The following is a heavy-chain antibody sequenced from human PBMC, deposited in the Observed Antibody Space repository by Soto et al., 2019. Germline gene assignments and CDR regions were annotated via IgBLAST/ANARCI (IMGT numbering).Heavy chain of an antibody. CDR2: IIPIFGTA. J-gene: IGHJ6*02. Sequence: GASVKVSCKASGGTFSSYAISWVRQAPGLGLEWMGGIIPIFGTANYAQKFQGRVTITADKSTSTAYMELSSLRSEDTAVYYCARADYYYGSGSEYHYYYGMDVWGQGTTVTVSS. CDR3: ARADYYYGSGSEYHYYYGMDV. D-gene: IGHD3-10*01. V-gene: IGHV1-69*06. CDR1: GGTFSSYA.